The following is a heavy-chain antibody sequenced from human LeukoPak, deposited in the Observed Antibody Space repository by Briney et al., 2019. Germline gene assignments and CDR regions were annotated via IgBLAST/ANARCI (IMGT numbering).Heavy chain of an antibody. Sequence: ASVKVSCKASGYTFTSYDINWVRQATGQGLEWMGWMNPNSGNTGYARKFQGRVTITRNTSISTAYMELSSLRSEDTAVYYCARGGSQNPSYYYYYYMDVWGKGTTVTVSS. D-gene: IGHD6-19*01. CDR3: ARGGSQNPSYYYYYYMDV. J-gene: IGHJ6*03. V-gene: IGHV1-8*03. CDR2: MNPNSGNT. CDR1: GYTFTSYD.